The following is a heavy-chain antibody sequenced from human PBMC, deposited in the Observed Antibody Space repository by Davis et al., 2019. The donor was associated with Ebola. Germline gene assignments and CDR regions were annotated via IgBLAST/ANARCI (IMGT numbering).Heavy chain of an antibody. Sequence: ASVQVSCKASGYTFTSYGISWVRQAPGQGLEWMGWISAYNGNTNYAQKLQGRVTMTTDTSTSTAYMELRSLRSDDTAVYYCARSAGWELLKGYYYYGMDVWGQGTTVTVSS. CDR1: GYTFTSYG. V-gene: IGHV1-18*01. CDR2: ISAYNGNT. J-gene: IGHJ6*02. D-gene: IGHD1-26*01. CDR3: ARSAGWELLKGYYYYGMDV.